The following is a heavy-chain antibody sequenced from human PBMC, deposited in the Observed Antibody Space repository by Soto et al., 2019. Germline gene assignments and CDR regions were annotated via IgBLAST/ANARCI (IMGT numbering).Heavy chain of an antibody. Sequence: PGGSLRLSCAVSGFTFSSYAMHWVRQAPGKGLEWVAVISYDGSNKYYADSVKGRFTISRDNSKNTLYLQMNSLRADDTAVYYCARAAASWSVAGRFGWDAFDIWGQGTMVTVSS. CDR3: ARAAASWSVAGRFGWDAFDI. V-gene: IGHV3-30-3*01. J-gene: IGHJ3*02. CDR1: GFTFSSYA. D-gene: IGHD6-19*01. CDR2: ISYDGSNK.